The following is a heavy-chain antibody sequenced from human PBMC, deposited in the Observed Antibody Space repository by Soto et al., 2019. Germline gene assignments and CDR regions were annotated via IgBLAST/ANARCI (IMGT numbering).Heavy chain of an antibody. CDR3: ARGLGGSASDNFDN. D-gene: IGHD1-26*01. CDR1: GFTFSSYA. Sequence: GGSLRLSCAASGFTFSSYAMPWVRQAPGKGLEWVAVISYDGSSKYYAEAVKGRFTISRDKSKNTLFLQMNSLRVEDTAVYYCARGLGGSASDNFDNWGQGTLVTVSS. J-gene: IGHJ4*02. CDR2: ISYDGSSK. V-gene: IGHV3-30-3*01.